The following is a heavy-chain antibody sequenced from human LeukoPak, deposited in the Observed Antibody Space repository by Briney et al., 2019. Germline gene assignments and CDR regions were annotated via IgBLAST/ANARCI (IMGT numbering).Heavy chain of an antibody. Sequence: SETLSLTCAVYGGSFSGYNWTWLRQIPGKGLEWIGQINHSGSSTYSPSLKSRLTISVATSTNQFSLELSSVTAADTAVYYCERGGTDSSDYYWGFSYFDYWRRGTLVTVSS. CDR3: ERGGTDSSDYYWGFSYFDY. D-gene: IGHD3-22*01. CDR1: GGSFSGYN. V-gene: IGHV4-34*01. J-gene: IGHJ4*02. CDR2: INHSGSS.